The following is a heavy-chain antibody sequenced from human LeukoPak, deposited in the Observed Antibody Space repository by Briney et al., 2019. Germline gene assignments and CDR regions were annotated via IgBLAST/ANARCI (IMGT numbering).Heavy chain of an antibody. D-gene: IGHD4-11*01. J-gene: IGHJ3*02. CDR3: ATEMTTVTHGAFDI. CDR2: IVVGSGNT. V-gene: IGHV1-58*01. Sequence: SVKVSCKASGFTFTSSAVQWVRQARGQRLEWIGWIVVGSGNTGYAQKFQGRVTITRNTSISTAYMELSSLRSEDTAVYYCATEMTTVTHGAFDIWGQGTMVTVSS. CDR1: GFTFTSSA.